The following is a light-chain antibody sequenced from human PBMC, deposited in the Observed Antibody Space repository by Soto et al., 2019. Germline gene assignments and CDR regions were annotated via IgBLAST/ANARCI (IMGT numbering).Light chain of an antibody. CDR2: GAS. CDR1: HSVSSR. CDR3: QHYTNSPLT. J-gene: IGKJ4*01. V-gene: IGKV3-15*01. Sequence: EIVMTQSPATLSVSPGERATLSRRASHSVSSRLAWYQQKPGQAPRLLIYGASTRATGLPARFSGSGSGTEFTLTISSLQSEDFAVYYSQHYTNSPLTFGGGTKV.